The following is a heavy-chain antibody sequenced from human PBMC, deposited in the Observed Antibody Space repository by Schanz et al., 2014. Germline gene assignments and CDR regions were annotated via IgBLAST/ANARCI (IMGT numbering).Heavy chain of an antibody. V-gene: IGHV1-18*04. CDR3: ARNIIATARAYDI. CDR2: ISGYNGNT. Sequence: QVQLVQSGAEVKKPGASVKVSCKASGYTFTSYGISWLRQAPGQGLEWMGYISGYNGNTNYAPKVQDRVTMTTDTSTSTAYMELRSLRSDDTAVYYYARNIIATARAYDIWGQGTMVTVSS. D-gene: IGHD6-13*01. J-gene: IGHJ3*02. CDR1: GYTFTSYG.